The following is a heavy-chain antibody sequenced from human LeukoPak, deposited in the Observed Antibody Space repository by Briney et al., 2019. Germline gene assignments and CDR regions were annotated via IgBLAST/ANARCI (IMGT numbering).Heavy chain of an antibody. Sequence: KEQEWVGRIKDKGSNFSAQYAASLKGRFTISRDDSKNSLYLQINSLETEDTAVYYCATIRGVMGDWGHGTLVTVS. CDR3: ATIRGVMGD. J-gene: IGHJ4*01. D-gene: IGHD3-10*01. CDR2: IKDKGSNFSA. V-gene: IGHV3-72*01.